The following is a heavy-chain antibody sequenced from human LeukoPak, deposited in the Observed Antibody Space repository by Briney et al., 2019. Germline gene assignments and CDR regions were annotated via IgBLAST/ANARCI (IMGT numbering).Heavy chain of an antibody. CDR1: GYTFTSYY. J-gene: IGHJ6*03. Sequence: ASVKVSCKASGYTFTSYYMHWVRQAPGQGLEWMGIINPSGGNTNYAQKLQGRVTVTTDTSTSTAYMELRSLRSDDTAVYYCASTTYCTNGVCYTNYYYYYYMDVWGKGTTVTVSS. V-gene: IGHV1-46*01. CDR2: INPSGGNT. D-gene: IGHD2-8*01. CDR3: ASTTYCTNGVCYTNYYYYYYMDV.